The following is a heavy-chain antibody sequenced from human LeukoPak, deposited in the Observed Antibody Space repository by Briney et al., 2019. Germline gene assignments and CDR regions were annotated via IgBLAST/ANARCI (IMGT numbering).Heavy chain of an antibody. J-gene: IGHJ4*02. D-gene: IGHD1-26*01. CDR2: ISSSSSYI. CDR3: AREGGRRLVGATNFDY. Sequence: PGGSLRLSCAASGFTYSSYSMNCVRQAPGKGLEWVSSISSSSSYIYYADSVKGRFTISRDNAKNSLYLQMNSLRAEDTAVYYCAREGGRRLVGATNFDYWGQGTLVTVSS. V-gene: IGHV3-21*01. CDR1: GFTYSSYS.